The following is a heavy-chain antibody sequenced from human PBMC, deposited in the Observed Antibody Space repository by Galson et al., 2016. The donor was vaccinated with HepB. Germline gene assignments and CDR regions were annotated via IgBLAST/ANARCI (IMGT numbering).Heavy chain of an antibody. Sequence: SLRLSCAASGFTFSGSAIHWVRQASGKGMEWVGRIRSKPNSYATAYAASVEGRFTISRDDPKNTAYLQMNSLKTEDTAVYYCTRLEGDTHIYYHTQWGQGTLVTVSS. J-gene: IGHJ4*02. D-gene: IGHD3-22*01. CDR2: IRSKPNSYAT. CDR3: TRLEGDTHIYYHTQ. CDR1: GFTFSGSA. V-gene: IGHV3-73*01.